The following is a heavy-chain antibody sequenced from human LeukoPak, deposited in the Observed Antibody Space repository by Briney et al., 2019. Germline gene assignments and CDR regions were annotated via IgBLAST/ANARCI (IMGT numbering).Heavy chain of an antibody. V-gene: IGHV4-38-2*02. CDR1: GYSISSGYY. J-gene: IGHJ4*02. Sequence: SETLSLTCTVSGYSISSGYYWGWIRQPPGKGLEWIGSIYHSGRTFYNPSLKSRVTISVDTSKNQFSLKLSSVTAADTAVYYCARVERGAAYTDEPPLYFDYWGQGTLVTVSS. CDR2: IYHSGRT. D-gene: IGHD1-1*01. CDR3: ARVERGAAYTDEPPLYFDY.